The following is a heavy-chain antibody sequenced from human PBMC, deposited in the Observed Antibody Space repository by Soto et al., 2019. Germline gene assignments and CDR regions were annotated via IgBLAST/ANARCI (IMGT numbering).Heavy chain of an antibody. D-gene: IGHD1-7*01. J-gene: IGHJ4*02. CDR2: IKTDGSIT. Sequence: VQLVESGGGLVQPGGSLRLSCAASGFTFSSYWMYWVRQAPGKGLVWVSRIKTDGSITSYADSVKGRFTVSRDNARDMLYLQMNSLRAEDTAVYYCAKDMNSVPEYWGQGTLVTVSS. CDR3: AKDMNSVPEY. V-gene: IGHV3-74*01. CDR1: GFTFSSYW.